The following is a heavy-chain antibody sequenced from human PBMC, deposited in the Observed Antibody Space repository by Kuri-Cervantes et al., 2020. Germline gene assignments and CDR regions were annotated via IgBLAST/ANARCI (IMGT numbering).Heavy chain of an antibody. D-gene: IGHD3-16*01. CDR1: EFTFDDDT. J-gene: IGHJ3*02. CDR3: ARDKRTRGTFDI. Sequence: SMKFSCAASEFTFDDDTMHVVRQAPGKGLEWVLLISWDGGSKYYADSVKGRFTISRDNAKNSLFLQMNRLRVEDTAVYFCARDKRTRGTFDIWGQGTMVTVSS. V-gene: IGHV3-43*01. CDR2: ISWDGGSK.